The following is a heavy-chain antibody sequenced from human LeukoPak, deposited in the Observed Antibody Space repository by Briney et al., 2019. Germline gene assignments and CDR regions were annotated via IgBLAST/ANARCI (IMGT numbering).Heavy chain of an antibody. V-gene: IGHV1-24*01. CDR2: FDPEDGET. J-gene: IGHJ4*02. D-gene: IGHD1-26*01. CDR3: ATHQKFPNSGSYRFDY. CDR1: GYTLTELF. Sequence: GASVKVSCKVSGYTLTELFKHWVRQAPGKGLEWMGGFDPEDGETIYAQKFQGRVTMTEDTSTDTAYMELSSLRSEDTAVYYCATHQKFPNSGSYRFDYWGQGTLVTVSS.